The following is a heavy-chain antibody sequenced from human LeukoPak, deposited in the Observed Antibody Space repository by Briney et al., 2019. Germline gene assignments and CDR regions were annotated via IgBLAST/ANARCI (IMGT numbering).Heavy chain of an antibody. CDR3: ARSLGSFDY. CDR2: INHSGST. CDR1: GGSFSGYY. V-gene: IGHV4-34*01. J-gene: IGHJ4*02. Sequence: SETLSLTCAVYGGSFSGYYWNWIRQPPGKGLEWIGEINHSGSTNYNPSLKSRVSISVDTSKNQFSLKLTSVTAADTAVYYCARSLGSFDYWGQGTLVTVSS. D-gene: IGHD7-27*01.